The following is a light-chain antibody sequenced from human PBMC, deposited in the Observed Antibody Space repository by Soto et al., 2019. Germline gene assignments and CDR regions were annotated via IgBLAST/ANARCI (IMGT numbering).Light chain of an antibody. V-gene: IGKV1-5*03. Sequence: DIQVTQFPSTLSASVGDRVTITCRASQTISTWLAWYQQKPGKAPKLLIYKASNLQNGVPSRFSGSGSGTEFTLTISSLQPDDFATYYCQHYNSYPWTFGQGTKVDIK. CDR3: QHYNSYPWT. CDR1: QTISTW. J-gene: IGKJ1*01. CDR2: KAS.